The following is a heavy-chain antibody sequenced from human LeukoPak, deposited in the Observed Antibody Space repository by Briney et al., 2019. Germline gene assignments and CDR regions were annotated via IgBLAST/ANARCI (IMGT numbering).Heavy chain of an antibody. CDR1: GFTFSSYD. Sequence: GGSLRLSCAASGFTFSSYDMHWVRQAPGRGLEWVSAIGIAGDTYYPDSVKVRFTISRENAKNSMYLQMNSLKDGDTAVYYCIRGGIQVSGIDAFDIWGQGTMVTVSS. CDR2: IGIAGDT. J-gene: IGHJ3*02. CDR3: IRGGIQVSGIDAFDI. V-gene: IGHV3-13*01. D-gene: IGHD5/OR15-5a*01.